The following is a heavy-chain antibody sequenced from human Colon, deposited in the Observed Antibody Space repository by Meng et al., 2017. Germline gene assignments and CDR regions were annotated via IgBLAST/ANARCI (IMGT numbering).Heavy chain of an antibody. Sequence: QVRLPESGPVLVNPSGPLSLTCVVPGGSISSSNWWSWVRQPPGKGLEWIGEIYHSGSTNYNPSLKSRVTISVDKSKNQFSLKLSSVTAADTAVYYCARVRIYGLSDYWGQGTLVTVSS. D-gene: IGHD4-17*01. J-gene: IGHJ4*02. V-gene: IGHV4-4*02. CDR2: IYHSGST. CDR3: ARVRIYGLSDY. CDR1: GGSISSSNW.